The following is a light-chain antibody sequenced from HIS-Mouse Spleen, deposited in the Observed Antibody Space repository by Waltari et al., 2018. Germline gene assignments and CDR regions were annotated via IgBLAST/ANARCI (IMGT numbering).Light chain of an antibody. CDR1: ALPKKS. CDR2: EDS. J-gene: IGLJ2*01. CDR3: YSTDSSGNHRV. V-gene: IGLV3-10*01. Sequence: SYELTQPPSVSVSPGQTARITCSGDALPKKSAYWYQQKSGRAPVLVIYEDSKRPSGIPEGFSGSSSWTMATLTISGAQVEDEADYYCYSTDSSGNHRVFGGGTKLTVL.